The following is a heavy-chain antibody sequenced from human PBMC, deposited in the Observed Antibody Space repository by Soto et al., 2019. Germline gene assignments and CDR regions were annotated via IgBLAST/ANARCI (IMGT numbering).Heavy chain of an antibody. V-gene: IGHV1-69*12. CDR1: GGTFSSYA. D-gene: IGHD6-6*01. Sequence: QVQLVQSGAEVKKPGSSVKVSCKASGGTFSSYAISWVRQAPGQGLEWMGGIIPIFGTANYAQKFQGRVTITADEFTSTAYMELSSLRSEDTAVYYCARGLEDRARPFVNWFDPWVQGTLVTVSS. CDR2: IIPIFGTA. J-gene: IGHJ5*02. CDR3: ARGLEDRARPFVNWFDP.